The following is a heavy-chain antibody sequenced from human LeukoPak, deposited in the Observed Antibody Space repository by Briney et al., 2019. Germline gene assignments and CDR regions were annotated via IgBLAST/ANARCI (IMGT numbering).Heavy chain of an antibody. V-gene: IGHV3-21*01. D-gene: IGHD3-9*01. Sequence: GGSLRLSCAASGFIFSSYNMNWVRQAPGKGLEWVSSISGNTNYIYYADSVKGRFTISRDNAKISLYLQMNSLRAEDTAVYYCARDSSYYDILTGSSIADGFDIWGQGTMVTVSS. CDR1: GFIFSSYN. CDR3: ARDSSYYDILTGSSIADGFDI. J-gene: IGHJ3*02. CDR2: ISGNTNYI.